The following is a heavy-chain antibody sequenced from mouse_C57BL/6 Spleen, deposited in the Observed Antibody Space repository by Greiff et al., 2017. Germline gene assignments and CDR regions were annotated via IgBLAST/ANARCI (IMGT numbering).Heavy chain of an antibody. CDR3: ARFTTIVASYYFYY. V-gene: IGHV1-54*01. Sequence: QVQLQQPGAELVRPGTSVKLSCKASGYAFTNYLIEWVKQRPGQGLEWIGVINPGSGGTNYNEKFKGKATLTADKSSSPAYMQLSSLTSEDSAVYFCARFTTIVASYYFYYWGQGTTLTVSS. CDR1: GYAFTNYL. J-gene: IGHJ2*01. D-gene: IGHD1-1*01. CDR2: INPGSGGT.